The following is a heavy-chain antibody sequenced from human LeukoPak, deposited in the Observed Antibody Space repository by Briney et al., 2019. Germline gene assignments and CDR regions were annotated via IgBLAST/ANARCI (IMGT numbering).Heavy chain of an antibody. D-gene: IGHD3-22*01. V-gene: IGHV3-33*01. CDR3: ARETYYYDSSGYFDAFDI. J-gene: IGHJ3*02. CDR2: IWYDGSNK. CDR1: GFTFSSYG. Sequence: PGGSLRLSCAASGFTFSSYGMHWVRQAPGKELEWLAVIWYDGSNKYYADSVKGRFTISRDNSKNTLYLQMNSLRAEDTAVYYCARETYYYDSSGYFDAFDIWGQGTMVTVSS.